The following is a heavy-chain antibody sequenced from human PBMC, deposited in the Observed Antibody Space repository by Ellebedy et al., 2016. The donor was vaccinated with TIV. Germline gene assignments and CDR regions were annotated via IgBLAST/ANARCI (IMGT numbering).Heavy chain of an antibody. Sequence: ASVKVSCKASGYTFTGYYMHWVRQAPGQGLEWMGWINPNSGGTNYAQKFQGRVTMTRDTSISTAYMELSRLRSDDTAVYYCARDRDWNYGGWFDPWGQGTLVTVSS. D-gene: IGHD1-7*01. CDR3: ARDRDWNYGGWFDP. J-gene: IGHJ5*02. CDR2: INPNSGGT. CDR1: GYTFTGYY. V-gene: IGHV1-2*02.